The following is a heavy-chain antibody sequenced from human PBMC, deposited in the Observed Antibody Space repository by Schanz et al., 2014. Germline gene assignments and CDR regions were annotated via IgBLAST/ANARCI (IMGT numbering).Heavy chain of an antibody. CDR2: ITGASDHI. D-gene: IGHD1-1*01. V-gene: IGHV3-23*04. J-gene: IGHJ4*02. Sequence: VQLVDSGGGLVKPGGSLRLSCTASGFPFSDYFMAWIPQPPGRGLEWVSGITGASDHIDYAESVKGRFTISRDNSKNTLYLQMDSLRAEDTAVYFCAKKVPAYNPFDSWGQGTLVTVSS. CDR3: AKKVPAYNPFDS. CDR1: GFPFSDYF.